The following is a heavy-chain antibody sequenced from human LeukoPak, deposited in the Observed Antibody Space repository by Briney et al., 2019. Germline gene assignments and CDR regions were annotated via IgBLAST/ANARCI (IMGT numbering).Heavy chain of an antibody. V-gene: IGHV3-23*01. J-gene: IGHJ6*04. CDR2: ISGSGGST. CDR1: GFIFSTYG. Sequence: GGTLRLSCAASGFIFSTYGMSWVRQAPGKGLEWVSAISGSGGSTYYADSVKGRFTISRDNAKNSLYLQMNSLRAEDTAVYYCAELGITMIGGVWGKGTTVTISS. CDR3: AELGITMIGGV. D-gene: IGHD3-10*02.